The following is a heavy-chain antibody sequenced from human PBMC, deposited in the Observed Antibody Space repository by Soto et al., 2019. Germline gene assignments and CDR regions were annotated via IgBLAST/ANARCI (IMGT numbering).Heavy chain of an antibody. CDR2: ISYDRSNK. J-gene: IGHJ2*01. V-gene: IGHV3-30*03. CDR3: AYFFQSEDGIRDVRSVSAFLLNRSTDL. Sequence: PGKGLEWVAVISYDRSNKYYADSAKGRFTISRDNSKNTLYLQMNSLRAEDTAVYYCAYFFQSEDGIRDVRSVSAFLLNRSTDL. D-gene: IGHD3-10*02.